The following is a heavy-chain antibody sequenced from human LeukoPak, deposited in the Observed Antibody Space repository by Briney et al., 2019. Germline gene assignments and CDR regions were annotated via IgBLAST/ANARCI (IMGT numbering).Heavy chain of an antibody. J-gene: IGHJ4*02. CDR3: ARGRSIVGATGGY. D-gene: IGHD1-26*01. Sequence: GGSLRLSCAASGFTFSSYSMNWVRQAPGKGLEWVSYISSSSSTIYYADSVKGRFTISRDKAKNSLYLQMNSLRAEDTAVYYCARGRSIVGATGGYWGQGTLVTVSS. V-gene: IGHV3-48*01. CDR1: GFTFSSYS. CDR2: ISSSSSTI.